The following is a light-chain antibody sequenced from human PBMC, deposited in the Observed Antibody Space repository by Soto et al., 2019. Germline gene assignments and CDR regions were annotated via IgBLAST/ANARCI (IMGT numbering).Light chain of an antibody. Sequence: IVMTQSPATLSVSPGERATLSCRAGQSIDSKLAWYQQRPGQAPRLLIYAASTRATGIPARFSGSGSGTEFTLTISGLQSEDFGVYYCQQYKSWRTFGHGTKVDIK. J-gene: IGKJ1*01. V-gene: IGKV3-15*01. CDR3: QQYKSWRT. CDR2: AAS. CDR1: QSIDSK.